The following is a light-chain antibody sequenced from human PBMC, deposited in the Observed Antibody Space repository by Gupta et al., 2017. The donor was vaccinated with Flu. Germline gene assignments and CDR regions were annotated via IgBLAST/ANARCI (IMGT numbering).Light chain of an antibody. Sequence: PGKTASITCSGVRWGDKFGFWYQKKPAQSLQLVIYQDSKRPAGIPERFSGSNSGTKATLTIRGTQAMDEGDYYCQAWAADTVVFGGGTKLTVL. CDR1: RWGDKF. V-gene: IGLV3-1*01. CDR2: QDS. J-gene: IGLJ2*01. CDR3: QAWAADTVV.